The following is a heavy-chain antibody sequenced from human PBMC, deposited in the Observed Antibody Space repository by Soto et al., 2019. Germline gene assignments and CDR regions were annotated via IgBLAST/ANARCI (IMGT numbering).Heavy chain of an antibody. Sequence: SGGSLRLSCAASGFTFSSYAMSWVRQAPGKGLEWVSAISGSGGSTYYADSVKGRFTISRDNSKNTLYLQMNSLRAEGTAVYYCAKNIAARPTRPFDYWGQGTLVTVSS. V-gene: IGHV3-23*01. J-gene: IGHJ4*02. CDR2: ISGSGGST. D-gene: IGHD6-6*01. CDR3: AKNIAARPTRPFDY. CDR1: GFTFSSYA.